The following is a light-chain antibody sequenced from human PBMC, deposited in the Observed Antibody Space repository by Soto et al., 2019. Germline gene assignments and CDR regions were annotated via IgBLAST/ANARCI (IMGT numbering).Light chain of an antibody. J-gene: IGKJ4*01. Sequence: DIQMTQSPSSLSASVGDRVTITCQASQDISNYLNWYQQKPGKAPKLLIYDASNLETGVPSRFSGSGSGTDFTFTISSLQPEDIATYYCQQYDKGPPTFGGGTKVEIK. V-gene: IGKV1-33*01. CDR3: QQYDKGPPT. CDR2: DAS. CDR1: QDISNY.